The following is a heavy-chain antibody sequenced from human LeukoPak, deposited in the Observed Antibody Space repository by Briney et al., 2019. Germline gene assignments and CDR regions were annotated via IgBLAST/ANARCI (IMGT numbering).Heavy chain of an antibody. CDR3: AKRVPYSSSWPSLDY. J-gene: IGHJ4*02. Sequence: GGSLRLSCAVSGFTSSSYAMNWVRQAPGKGLEWVSAISGSGGNTYYADSVKGRFTISRDNSKNTLFLQMNSLRGEDTAVYYCAKRVPYSSSWPSLDYWGQGTLVTVSS. CDR2: ISGSGGNT. V-gene: IGHV3-23*01. CDR1: GFTSSSYA. D-gene: IGHD6-13*01.